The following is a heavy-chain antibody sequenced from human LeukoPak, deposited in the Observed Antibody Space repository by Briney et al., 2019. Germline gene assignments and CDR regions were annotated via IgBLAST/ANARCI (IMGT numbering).Heavy chain of an antibody. CDR3: AKDAGIAVAGSY. D-gene: IGHD6-19*01. J-gene: IGHJ4*02. V-gene: IGHV4-39*01. Sequence: PSETLSLTCTVSGGSISSYYWGWIRQPPGKGLEWIGSIYYSGSTYYNPSLKSRVTISVDTSKNQFSLKLSSVTAADTAVYYCAKDAGIAVAGSYWGQGTLVTVSS. CDR1: GGSISSYY. CDR2: IYYSGST.